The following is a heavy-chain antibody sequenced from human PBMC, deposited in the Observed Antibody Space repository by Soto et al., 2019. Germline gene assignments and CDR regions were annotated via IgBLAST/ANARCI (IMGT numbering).Heavy chain of an antibody. V-gene: IGHV3-23*01. Sequence: PGGSLRLSCAASGFTFSTYAMSWVRQAPGKGLEWVSAISGSADNTYYADSVKGRFTISRDNSKNTLFLQMNSLRAEDTAVYYCATRRDASYYYYGMDVWGQGTMVTVSS. CDR1: GFTFSTYA. CDR2: ISGSADNT. CDR3: ATRRDASYYYYGMDV. J-gene: IGHJ6*01.